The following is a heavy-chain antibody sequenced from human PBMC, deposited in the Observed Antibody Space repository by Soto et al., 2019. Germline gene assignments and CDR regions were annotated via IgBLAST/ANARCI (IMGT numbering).Heavy chain of an antibody. D-gene: IGHD3-22*01. J-gene: IGHJ4*02. Sequence: GGSLRLSCAASGFTFSDYYMSWIRQAPGKGLEWVSYISSSSYTNYADSVKGRFTISRDNAKNSLYLQMNSLRAEDTAVYYCARDVNYYYDSSGYDYWGQGTLVTVSS. V-gene: IGHV3-11*05. CDR1: GFTFSDYY. CDR2: ISSSSYT. CDR3: ARDVNYYYDSSGYDY.